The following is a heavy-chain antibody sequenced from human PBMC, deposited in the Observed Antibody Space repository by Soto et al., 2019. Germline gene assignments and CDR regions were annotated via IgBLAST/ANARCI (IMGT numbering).Heavy chain of an antibody. CDR3: GRGASGSYRLDY. J-gene: IGHJ4*02. CDR1: GFTFSSYW. D-gene: IGHD3-10*01. CDR2: INSDGSST. V-gene: IGHV3-74*01. Sequence: EVQLVESGGGLVQPGESLRLSCAASGFTFSSYWMHWVRQAPGKGLVWVSRINSDGSSTNYADSVKGQFTISRDNAKNTLYLQMNSLRAEDTAAYYCGRGASGSYRLDYWGQGTLVTVSS.